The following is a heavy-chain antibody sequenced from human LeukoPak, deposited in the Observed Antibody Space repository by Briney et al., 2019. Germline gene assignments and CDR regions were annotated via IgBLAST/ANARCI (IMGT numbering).Heavy chain of an antibody. CDR2: IYYSGST. CDR3: ARGRRYYDSSGPHEFDL. V-gene: IGHV4-31*03. J-gene: IGHJ4*02. Sequence: SETLSLTCTVSGGSISSGGYYWSWIRQHPGKGLEWIGYIYYSGSTYYNPSLKSRVTISVDTSKNQFSLKLLSVTAADTAVYFCARGRRYYDSSGPHEFDLWGQGTLVTVSS. CDR1: GGSISSGGYY. D-gene: IGHD3-22*01.